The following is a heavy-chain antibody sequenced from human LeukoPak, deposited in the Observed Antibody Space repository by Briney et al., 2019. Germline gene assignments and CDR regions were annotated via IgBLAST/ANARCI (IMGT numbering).Heavy chain of an antibody. CDR3: AKAYYVSRHGFDI. Sequence: GRSLRLSCAASGFTFSSYGMHWVRQAPGKGLEWVALISYDGSNKYYADSVKGRFTISSDNSKNSLYLQMNSLRAEDTAVYYCAKAYYVSRHGFDIWGQGTMVTVSS. D-gene: IGHD3-22*01. CDR2: ISYDGSNK. J-gene: IGHJ3*02. CDR1: GFTFSSYG. V-gene: IGHV3-30*18.